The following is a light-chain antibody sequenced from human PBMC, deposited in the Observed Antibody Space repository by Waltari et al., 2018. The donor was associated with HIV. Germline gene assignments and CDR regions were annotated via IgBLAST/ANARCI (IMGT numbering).Light chain of an antibody. V-gene: IGKV3-20*01. CDR1: QSVSSSD. CDR3: QQYGSSHT. Sequence: EIVLTQSPGTLSLSPGERATLSCRASQSVSSSDLDWYQQKPGQAPRLLIYGASSRATGIPDRFSGSGSGTDFTLTISRLEPEDLAVYYCQQYGSSHTFGQGTKLEIK. J-gene: IGKJ2*01. CDR2: GAS.